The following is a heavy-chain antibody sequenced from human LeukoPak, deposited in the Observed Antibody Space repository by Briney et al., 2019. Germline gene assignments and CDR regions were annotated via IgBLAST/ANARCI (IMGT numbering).Heavy chain of an antibody. V-gene: IGHV3-23*01. J-gene: IGHJ4*02. CDR2: IFGSGTT. Sequence: GGFLRLSCAASGFTFSSYAMSWVRQAPGKGLEWVSGIFGSGTTYYTDSVRGRFTISRDNSKNTLYLQMSSLRAEDTAIYYCAKTLGIAATHPSNWGQGTLVTVPS. D-gene: IGHD6-25*01. CDR1: GFTFSSYA. CDR3: AKTLGIAATHPSN.